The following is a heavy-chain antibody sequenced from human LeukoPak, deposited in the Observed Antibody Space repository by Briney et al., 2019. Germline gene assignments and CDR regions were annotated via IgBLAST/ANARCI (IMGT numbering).Heavy chain of an antibody. D-gene: IGHD3-22*01. CDR3: ARALASSGSFDY. CDR2: INAGNGNT. J-gene: IGHJ4*02. CDR1: GYAFTNYA. Sequence: ASVKVSCKASGYAFTNYAIQWVRQAPGQRLEWMGWINAGNGNTKYSQKFQGRVTITRDTSASTAYMELSSLRSEDTAVYYCARALASSGSFDYWGQGTLVTVSS. V-gene: IGHV1-3*01.